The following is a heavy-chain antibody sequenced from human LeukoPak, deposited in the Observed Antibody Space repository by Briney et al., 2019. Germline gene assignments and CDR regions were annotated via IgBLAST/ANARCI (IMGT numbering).Heavy chain of an antibody. CDR2: ISSSSSYI. CDR3: ARDLGIFGVATGAFDI. CDR1: GFTFSSYS. J-gene: IGHJ3*02. D-gene: IGHD3-3*01. Sequence: GGSLRLSCAASGFTFSSYSMNWVRQAPGKGLEWVSSISSSSSYIYYADSVKGRFTISRDNAKNSLYLQMNSLRSEDTAVYYCARDLGIFGVATGAFDIWGQGTVVTVSS. V-gene: IGHV3-21*04.